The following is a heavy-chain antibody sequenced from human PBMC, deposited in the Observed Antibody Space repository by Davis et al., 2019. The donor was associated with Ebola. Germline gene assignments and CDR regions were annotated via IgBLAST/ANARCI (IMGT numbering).Heavy chain of an antibody. Sequence: MPGGSLRLSCTVSGGSISSYYWSWIRQPPGKGLEWIGYIYYSGSTNYNPSLKSRVTISVDTSKNQFSLKLSSVTAADTAVYYCARGPSYYYDSSGYFDYWGQGTLVTVSS. J-gene: IGHJ4*02. V-gene: IGHV4-59*01. CDR1: GGSISSYY. D-gene: IGHD3-22*01. CDR2: IYYSGST. CDR3: ARGPSYYYDSSGYFDY.